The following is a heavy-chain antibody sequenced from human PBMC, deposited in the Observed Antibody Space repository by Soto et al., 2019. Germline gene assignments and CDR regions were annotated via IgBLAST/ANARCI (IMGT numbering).Heavy chain of an antibody. Sequence: EVPLLESGGGFIHPGGSLRLSCAASGFSFSSFAMNWVRQAPGKGMEWVSILSGSADSTFYADSVKGRFTISRDNSKSTLYLQINSLIAEDTAVYYCAKTRGAMIYAISVYGMDVWGQGTTVTVSS. J-gene: IGHJ6*02. CDR2: LSGSADST. CDR1: GFSFSSFA. V-gene: IGHV3-23*01. CDR3: AKTRGAMIYAISVYGMDV. D-gene: IGHD3-9*01.